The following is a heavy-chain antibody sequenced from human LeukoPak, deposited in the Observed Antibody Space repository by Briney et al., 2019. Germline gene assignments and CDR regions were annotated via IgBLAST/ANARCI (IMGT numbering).Heavy chain of an antibody. Sequence: SQTLSLTFAISGDSVSSNSAALNWIRQSPSRGLEWLGRTYYRSKWYNDYVASVKSRITINPDTSKNQFSLQLNSVTPEDTAVYYCARVGLAEDAFDIWGQGTMVTVSS. CDR3: ARVGLAEDAFDI. CDR1: GDSVSSNSAA. CDR2: TYYRSKWYN. J-gene: IGHJ3*02. V-gene: IGHV6-1*01. D-gene: IGHD1-14*01.